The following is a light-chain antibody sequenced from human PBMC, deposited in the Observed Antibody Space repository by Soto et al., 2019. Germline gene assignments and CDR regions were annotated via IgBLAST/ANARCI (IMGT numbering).Light chain of an antibody. CDR3: QHYGNSPYT. J-gene: IGKJ2*01. CDR1: QSVTSNY. CDR2: GAS. V-gene: IGKV3-20*01. Sequence: EIVLTQSPGTLSLSPGERATLSCRASQSVTSNYLAWYQQIPGQAPRLLIYGASHRATGIPDRFSGSGSGTDFTLTISRLEPEDFAAYYCQHYGNSPYTFGQGTKLEIK.